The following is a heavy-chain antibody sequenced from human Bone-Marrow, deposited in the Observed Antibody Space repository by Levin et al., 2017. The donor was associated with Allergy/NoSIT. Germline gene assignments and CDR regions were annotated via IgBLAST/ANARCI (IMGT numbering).Heavy chain of an antibody. CDR1: FFPFLLPS. Sequence: GGSLRLSFSSSFFPFLLPSLPFFLPSPFKGLAWVSVISRDGNNEYYTESVKGRFTISRDNSKNTLYLQMNNLRPEDTAVYFCAREIVGDVDFWSGYYTGDYWGQGTLVTVSS. CDR2: ISRDGNNE. V-gene: IGHV3-30*04. J-gene: IGHJ4*02. D-gene: IGHD3-3*01. CDR3: AREIVGDVDFWSGYYTGDY.